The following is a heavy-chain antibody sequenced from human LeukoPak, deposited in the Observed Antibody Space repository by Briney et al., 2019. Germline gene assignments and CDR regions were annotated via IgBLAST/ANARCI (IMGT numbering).Heavy chain of an antibody. D-gene: IGHD3-10*01. V-gene: IGHV4-39*01. CDR3: ARHPPSGIDF. J-gene: IGHJ4*02. CDR1: GSSIGRTTYY. CDR2: VYSSGST. Sequence: PSETLSLTCTVSGSSIGRTTYYWGWIRQPPGKGLERIGSLYSSGSVYSSGSTYYNPSLKSRVTISVDTTKNQFSLKLTSVTAADTAVYYCARHPPSGIDFWGQGNLVTVSS.